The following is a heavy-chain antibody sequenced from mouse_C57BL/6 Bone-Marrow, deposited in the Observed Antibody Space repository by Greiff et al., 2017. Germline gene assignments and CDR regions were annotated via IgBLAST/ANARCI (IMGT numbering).Heavy chain of an antibody. CDR2: ISSGGDYI. V-gene: IGHV5-9-1*02. Sequence: EVKLLESGEGLVKPGASLKLSCAASGFTFSSYAMSWVRQTPEKRLEWVAYISSGGDYIYYADTLKGRFTISRDNARNTQYLQMSSLKSEDTAMYYCTSDGYYDCFAYWGQGTMVTVSA. CDR3: TSDGYYDCFAY. J-gene: IGHJ3*01. CDR1: GFTFSSYA. D-gene: IGHD2-3*01.